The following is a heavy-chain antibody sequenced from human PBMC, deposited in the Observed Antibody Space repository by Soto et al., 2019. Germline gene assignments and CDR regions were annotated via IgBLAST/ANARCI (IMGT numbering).Heavy chain of an antibody. V-gene: IGHV3-33*01. J-gene: IGHJ4*02. D-gene: IGHD6-19*01. CDR2: IWYDGGNK. CDR1: AFNFSSYV. Sequence: QVQLVESGGGVVQPGRSLRLSCAASAFNFSSYVMHWVRQAPGKGLEWVAVIWYDGGNKYYANSVKGRFTISRDNSKNTLYLQMNSRRAEDTAVYYCARDGQWLPRDGLRSSYYFDYWGQGTLVTVSS. CDR3: ARDGQWLPRDGLRSSYYFDY.